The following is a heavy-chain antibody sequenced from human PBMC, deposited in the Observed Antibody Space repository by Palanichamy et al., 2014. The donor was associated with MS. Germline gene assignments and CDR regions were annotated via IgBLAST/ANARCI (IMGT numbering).Heavy chain of an antibody. Sequence: EVQLVQSGAEVKKPGESLKISCKGSGYSFTSYWIGWVRQMPGKGLEWMGIIYPGDSDTRYSPSFQGQVTISADKSISTAYLQWSSLKASDTAMYYCARLPKLLWFGELLYYFDYWGQGTLVTVSS. CDR1: GYSFTSYW. CDR2: IYPGDSDT. D-gene: IGHD3-10*01. CDR3: ARLPKLLWFGELLYYFDY. J-gene: IGHJ4*02. V-gene: IGHV5-51*03.